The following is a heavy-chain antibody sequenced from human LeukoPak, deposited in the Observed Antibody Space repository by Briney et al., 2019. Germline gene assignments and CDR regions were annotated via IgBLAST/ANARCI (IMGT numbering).Heavy chain of an antibody. Sequence: PSETLSLTCAVYGGSFSGYYWSWIRQPPGKGLEWIGEINHSGSTNYNPSLKSRVTISVATSKNQFSLKLSSVTAAHTAVYYCASRTRYCSSTSCSEFDYWGQGTLVTVSS. CDR1: GGSFSGYY. CDR3: ASRTRYCSSTSCSEFDY. J-gene: IGHJ4*02. D-gene: IGHD2-2*01. CDR2: INHSGST. V-gene: IGHV4-34*01.